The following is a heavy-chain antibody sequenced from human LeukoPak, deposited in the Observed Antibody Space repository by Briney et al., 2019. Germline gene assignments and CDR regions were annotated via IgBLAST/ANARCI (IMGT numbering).Heavy chain of an antibody. CDR1: GYTFTSYD. CDR2: MNPNSGKT. D-gene: IGHD3-3*01. J-gene: IGHJ6*03. CDR3: ARGQTRYYDFWSGYYYYYYMDV. V-gene: IGHV1-8*01. Sequence: ASVKVSCKASGYTFTSYDINWVRQATGQGLEWMGWMNPNSGKTGYAQKFQGRVTMTRNTSISTAYMELSSQRSEDTAVYYCARGQTRYYDFWSGYYYYYYMDVWGKGTTVTVSS.